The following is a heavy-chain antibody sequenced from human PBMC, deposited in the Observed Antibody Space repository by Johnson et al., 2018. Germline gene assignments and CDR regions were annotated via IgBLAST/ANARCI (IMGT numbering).Heavy chain of an antibody. CDR1: GFTFDDYA. V-gene: IGHV3-9*01. J-gene: IGHJ3*01. D-gene: IGHD1-7*01. CDR3: AKVTGTTQF. Sequence: VQLVESGGGLVQPGRSLRLSCAASGFTFDDYAMHWVRQAPGKGLEWVSGISWNSGSICYADSVKGRFTISRDNAKNSLYLQMNSVRAEDTALYYCAKVTGTTQFWGQGTMVTVSS. CDR2: ISWNSGSI.